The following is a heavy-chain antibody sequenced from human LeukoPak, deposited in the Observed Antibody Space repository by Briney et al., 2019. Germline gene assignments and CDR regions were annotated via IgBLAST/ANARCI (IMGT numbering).Heavy chain of an antibody. CDR2: IYYSGST. CDR1: GGSISSYY. D-gene: IGHD6-13*01. V-gene: IGHV4-59*01. Sequence: PSETLSLTCTVSGGSISSYYWSWIRQPPGKGLEWIGYIYYSGSTNYNPSLKSRVTISVDTSKNQFSLKLGSVTAADTAVYYCARGGLRSSWYAEYFQHWGQGTLVTVSS. J-gene: IGHJ1*01. CDR3: ARGGLRSSWYAEYFQH.